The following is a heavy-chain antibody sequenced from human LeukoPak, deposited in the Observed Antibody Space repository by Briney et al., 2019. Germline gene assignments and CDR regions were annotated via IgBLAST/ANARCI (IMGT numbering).Heavy chain of an antibody. CDR2: ISYDGSNK. D-gene: IGHD3-3*01. CDR1: GFTFSSYA. V-gene: IGHV3-30-3*01. J-gene: IGHJ4*02. Sequence: GGSLRLSCAASGFTFSSYAMHWVRQAPGKGLEWVAVISYDGSNKYYADPVKGRFTISRDNSKNTLYLQMNSLRAEDTAVYYCARGAMDFWSGYRFDYWGQGTLVTVSS. CDR3: ARGAMDFWSGYRFDY.